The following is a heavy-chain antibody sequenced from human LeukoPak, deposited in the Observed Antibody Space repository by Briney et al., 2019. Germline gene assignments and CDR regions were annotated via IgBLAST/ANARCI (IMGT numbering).Heavy chain of an antibody. J-gene: IGHJ4*02. CDR3: ARGTQKQRRGSPSKYYFDY. CDR1: GYTLTELS. D-gene: IGHD1-7*01. CDR2: FDPEDGET. V-gene: IGHV1-24*01. Sequence: GASVKVTCKVSGYTLTELSMHWVRQAPGKGLEWMGGFDPEDGETIYAQKFQGRVTMTEDTSTDTAYMELSSLRSEDTAVYYCARGTQKQRRGSPSKYYFDYWGQGTLVTVSS.